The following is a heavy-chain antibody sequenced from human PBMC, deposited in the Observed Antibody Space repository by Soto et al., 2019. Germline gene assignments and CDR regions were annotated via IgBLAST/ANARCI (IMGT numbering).Heavy chain of an antibody. CDR1: EFSITSYT. V-gene: IGHV3-21*01. CDR2: ISAGGRSI. CDR3: ARSTPGNPFDI. D-gene: IGHD3-10*01. Sequence: TGGSMRHWNGAAEFSITSYTMSWIRQAPGKGLEWVASISAGGRSIYYADSLKGRSTVSRDNAKSSLYLQMNSLRAEDTAVYYWARSTPGNPFDIWGQGTMVTVSS. J-gene: IGHJ3*02.